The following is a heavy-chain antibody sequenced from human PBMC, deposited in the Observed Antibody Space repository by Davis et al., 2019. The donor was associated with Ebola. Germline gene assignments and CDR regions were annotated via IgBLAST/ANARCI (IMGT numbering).Heavy chain of an antibody. J-gene: IGHJ4*02. D-gene: IGHD3-3*01. CDR3: ARVVTIFGVASDY. CDR1: GYSISSGYY. Sequence: PGGSLRLSCTVSGYSISSGYYWGWIRQPPGKGLEWIGSIYHSGSTYYNPSLKSRVTISVDTSKNQFSLKLSSVTAADTAVYYCARVVTIFGVASDYWGQGTLVTVSS. V-gene: IGHV4-38-2*02. CDR2: IYHSGST.